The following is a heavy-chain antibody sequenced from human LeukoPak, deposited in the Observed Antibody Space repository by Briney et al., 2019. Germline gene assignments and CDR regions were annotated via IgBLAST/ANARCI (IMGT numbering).Heavy chain of an antibody. CDR2: IYPGDSDT. V-gene: IGHV5-51*01. Sequence: GESLNISCTGSGYSFTSYWIGWVRQMPGKGLEWMGIIYPGDSDTRYSPSFQGQVTISADKSISTAYLQWSSLKASDTAMYYCARRYCSGGSCYPPNWFDPWGQGTLVTVSS. D-gene: IGHD2-15*01. J-gene: IGHJ5*02. CDR1: GYSFTSYW. CDR3: ARRYCSGGSCYPPNWFDP.